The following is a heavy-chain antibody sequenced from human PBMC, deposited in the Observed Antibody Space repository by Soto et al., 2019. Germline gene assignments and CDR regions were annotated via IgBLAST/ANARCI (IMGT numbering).Heavy chain of an antibody. V-gene: IGHV4-30-2*01. J-gene: IGHJ4*02. CDR3: ARDKITGLFDY. Sequence: TSETLSLTCTVSGDSISSGGHYWSWIRQPPGKGLEWIGYIYHSGSTYYNPSLKSRVTISVDRSKNQFSLKLSSVTAADTAVYYCARDKITGLFDYWGQGTLVTVSS. D-gene: IGHD1-1*01. CDR1: GDSISSGGHY. CDR2: IYHSGST.